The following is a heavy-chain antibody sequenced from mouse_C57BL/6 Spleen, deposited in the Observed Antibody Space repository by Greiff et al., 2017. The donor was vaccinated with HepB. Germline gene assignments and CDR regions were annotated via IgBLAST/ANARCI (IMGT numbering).Heavy chain of an antibody. Sequence: EVQLQQSGAELVRPGASVKLSCTASGFNIKADYMHWVKQRPEQGLAWIGWIDPENGDTEYASKFQGKATITADTSSNTAYLQLSSLTSEDTAVYYCTTGGLRPAWLAYWGQGTLVTVSA. CDR1: GFNIKADY. CDR2: IDPENGDT. J-gene: IGHJ3*01. V-gene: IGHV14-4*01. CDR3: TTGGLRPAWLAY. D-gene: IGHD2-4*01.